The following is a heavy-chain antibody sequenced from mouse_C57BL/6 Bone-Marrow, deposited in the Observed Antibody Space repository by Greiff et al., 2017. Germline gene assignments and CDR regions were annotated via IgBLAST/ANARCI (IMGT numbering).Heavy chain of an antibody. CDR1: GYTFTSYW. D-gene: IGHD1-1*01. V-gene: IGHV1-69*01. J-gene: IGHJ3*01. CDR2: IDPSDSYT. Sequence: VQLQQPGAELVMPGASVKLSCKASGYTFTSYWMHWVKQRPGQGLEWIGEIDPSDSYTNYNQQFKGKSTLTVDKSSSTAYMQLSSLTSEDSAVYYCARGVTTVESWFAYWGQGTLVTVSA. CDR3: ARGVTTVESWFAY.